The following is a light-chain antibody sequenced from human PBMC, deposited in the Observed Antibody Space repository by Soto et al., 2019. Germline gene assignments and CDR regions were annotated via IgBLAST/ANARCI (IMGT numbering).Light chain of an antibody. CDR1: SNDVGGYNY. Sequence: QSALTQPASVSGSPGQSITISCTGTSNDVGGYNYVSWYQQHLGKAPKLMIYEVSNRPSGISNRFSGSKSGNTASLTVSGLQAEDEADYYCNSYGGSNNYVIFGGGTKLTVL. V-gene: IGLV2-14*01. CDR3: NSYGGSNNYVI. J-gene: IGLJ2*01. CDR2: EVS.